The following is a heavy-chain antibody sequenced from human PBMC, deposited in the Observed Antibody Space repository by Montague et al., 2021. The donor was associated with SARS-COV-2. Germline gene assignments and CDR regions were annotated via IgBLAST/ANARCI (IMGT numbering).Heavy chain of an antibody. J-gene: IGHJ6*02. CDR3: ARGLWFGELLYYYYYYGMDV. Sequence: CAISGDSVSSNSAAWNWIRQSPSRGLGWLGRTYYRSKWYNDYAVSVKSRITINPDTSKNPFSLQLNSVTPEDTAVYYCARGLWFGELLYYYYYYGMDVWGQGTTVTVSS. CDR2: TYYRSKWYN. D-gene: IGHD3-10*01. CDR1: GDSVSSNSAA. V-gene: IGHV6-1*01.